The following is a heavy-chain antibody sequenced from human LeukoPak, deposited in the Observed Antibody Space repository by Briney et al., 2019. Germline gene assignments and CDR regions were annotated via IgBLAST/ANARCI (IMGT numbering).Heavy chain of an antibody. CDR2: ISHDGGRT. J-gene: IGHJ2*01. Sequence: GGSLRLSCAASGFSFSRLAMHWVRQAPGKGLEYVSGISHDGGRTFYANPVKGRFTISRDNSKNTLYLQMDSLRGEDMAVYYCARDENEGPVWHFDFWGRGTLVTVSS. V-gene: IGHV3-64*01. D-gene: IGHD2/OR15-2a*01. CDR3: ARDENEGPVWHFDF. CDR1: GFSFSRLA.